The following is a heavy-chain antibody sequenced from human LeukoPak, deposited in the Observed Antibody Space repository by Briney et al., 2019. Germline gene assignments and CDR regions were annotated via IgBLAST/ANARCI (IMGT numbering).Heavy chain of an antibody. CDR1: GYSISSGYY. V-gene: IGHV4-38-2*02. CDR2: IYHSGST. Sequence: PSETLSLTCTVSGYSISSGYYWGWIRQPPGKGLEWIGSIYHSGSTYYNPSLKSRVTISVDTSKNQFSLKLSSVTAADTAVYYCARGYEYWGQGTLVTVSS. CDR3: ARGYEY. J-gene: IGHJ4*02.